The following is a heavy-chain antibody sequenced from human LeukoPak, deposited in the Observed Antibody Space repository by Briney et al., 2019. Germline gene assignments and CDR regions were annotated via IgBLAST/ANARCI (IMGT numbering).Heavy chain of an antibody. Sequence: SETLSLTCTVSGASVTTYYWSWIRQPPGKGLESITYIHYSGNTNYNPSLKSRVTMAIDTSKNQISLNLTSVTAADTAVYYCARVRGASYIDSWGQGTLVTVSS. J-gene: IGHJ4*02. CDR1: GASVTTYY. V-gene: IGHV4-59*02. CDR2: IHYSGNT. CDR3: ARVRGASYIDS. D-gene: IGHD1-26*01.